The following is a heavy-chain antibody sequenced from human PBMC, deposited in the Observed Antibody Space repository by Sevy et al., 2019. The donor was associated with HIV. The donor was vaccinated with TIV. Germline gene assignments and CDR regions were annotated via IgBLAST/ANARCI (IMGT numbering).Heavy chain of an antibody. CDR2: ISGFNNNK. CDR3: ARGISVVPTTEAWFDP. Sequence: ASVKVSCKASGYTFSSYGINWVRQAPGQGLEWMGWISGFNNNKKYAQKFQGRVTMTTDTSTSTAYLELTSLISDDTAVYYCARGISVVPTTEAWFDPWGQGTLVTVSS. V-gene: IGHV1-18*01. D-gene: IGHD5-12*01. CDR1: GYTFSSYG. J-gene: IGHJ5*02.